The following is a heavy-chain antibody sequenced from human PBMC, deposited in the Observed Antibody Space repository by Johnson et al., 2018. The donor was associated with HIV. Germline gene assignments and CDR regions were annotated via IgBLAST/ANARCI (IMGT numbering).Heavy chain of an antibody. Sequence: VQLVESGGGVVQPGGSLRLSCAASGFTFSSYGMHWVRQAPGKGLEWVSRINSDGSSTSYADSVKGRFTISRDNAKNTLYLQMNSLRAEDTAGYYCARAPGGWVGAFDSWGQGTMVTVSS. J-gene: IGHJ3*02. D-gene: IGHD3-10*01. CDR1: GFTFSSYG. V-gene: IGHV3-74*02. CDR2: INSDGSST. CDR3: ARAPGGWVGAFDS.